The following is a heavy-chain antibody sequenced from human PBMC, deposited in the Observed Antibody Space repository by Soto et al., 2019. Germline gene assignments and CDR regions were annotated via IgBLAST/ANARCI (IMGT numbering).Heavy chain of an antibody. CDR1: GGPFSSYT. CDR2: IIPVLGLA. Sequence: QVQLVQSGAEVKKPGSSVKVSCRATGGPFSSYTFTWVRQASGQGLEWMGRIIPVLGLANYAQKFQDRVTITADNSTGTVYRQLRGLISGDTAVYYGARGGWGGPSGKGGQGSLVTVSS. J-gene: IGHJ4*01. V-gene: IGHV1-69*02. CDR3: ARGGWGGPSGK. D-gene: IGHD6-25*01.